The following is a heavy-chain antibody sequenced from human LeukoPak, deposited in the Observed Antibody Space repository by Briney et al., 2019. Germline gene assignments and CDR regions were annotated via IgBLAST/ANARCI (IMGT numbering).Heavy chain of an antibody. Sequence: SETLSLTCTVSGGSISSYYWSWIRQPAGKGLEWIGRIYTSGSTNYNPSLKSRVTMSVDTSKNQFSLKLSSVTAADTAVYYCARGPITMVRGANYFDYWGQGTLVTVSS. V-gene: IGHV4-4*07. CDR3: ARGPITMVRGANYFDY. J-gene: IGHJ4*02. CDR1: GGSISSYY. CDR2: IYTSGST. D-gene: IGHD3-10*01.